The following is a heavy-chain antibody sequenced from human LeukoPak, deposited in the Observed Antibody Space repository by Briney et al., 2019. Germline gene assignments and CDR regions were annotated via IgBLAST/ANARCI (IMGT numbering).Heavy chain of an antibody. CDR3: ARDPKPYYYDSSGYYYDS. D-gene: IGHD3-22*01. CDR1: GGSISSGSYY. CDR2: IYTSGST. Sequence: SETLSLTCTVSGGSISSGSYYWSWIRQPAGKGLEWIGRIYTSGSTNYNPSLKSRVAISVDTSKNQFSLKLSSVTAADTAVYYCARDPKPYYYDSSGYYYDSWGQGTLVTVSS. J-gene: IGHJ4*02. V-gene: IGHV4-61*02.